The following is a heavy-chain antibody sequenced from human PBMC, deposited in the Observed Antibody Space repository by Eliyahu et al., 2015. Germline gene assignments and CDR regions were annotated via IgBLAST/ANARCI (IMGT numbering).Heavy chain of an antibody. Sequence: QAQLVQSGTEVKKPGASGKVSCKASGYTFTXFGYNWVRQAPGHGPVWGGWIXAYDKYTKYGQKFQDRVTLTTDTSTSTAYMELRSLKSDDTAVYYCTRGRVGSRSSVANWFDPWGQGTLVTVSS. CDR3: TRGRVGSRSSVANWFDP. CDR1: GYTFTXFG. CDR2: IXAYDKYT. D-gene: IGHD6-6*01. J-gene: IGHJ5*02. V-gene: IGHV1-18*01.